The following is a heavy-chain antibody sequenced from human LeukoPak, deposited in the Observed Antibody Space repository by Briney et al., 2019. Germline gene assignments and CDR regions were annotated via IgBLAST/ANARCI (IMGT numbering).Heavy chain of an antibody. Sequence: GGSLRLSCAASGFTFSSYWMHWVRQAPGKGLVWVSRINSDGSSTSYADSVKGRFTISRDNAKNTLYLRMNSLRAEDTAVYYCAREDLIALWDFDLWGRGTLVTVSS. D-gene: IGHD3-3*02. V-gene: IGHV3-74*01. CDR2: INSDGSST. CDR3: AREDLIALWDFDL. CDR1: GFTFSSYW. J-gene: IGHJ2*01.